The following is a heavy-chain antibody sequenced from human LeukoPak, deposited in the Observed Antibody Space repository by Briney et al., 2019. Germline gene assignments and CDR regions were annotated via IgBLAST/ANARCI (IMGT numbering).Heavy chain of an antibody. V-gene: IGHV1-2*02. D-gene: IGHD3-10*01. CDR1: GYTFTGYY. J-gene: IGHJ4*02. CDR3: ARVFRTMVRGVIIPHFGY. Sequence: ASVKVSCKASGYTFTGYYMHWVRQAPGQGLELMGWINPNSGGTNYAQKFQGRVTMTRDTSISTAYMELSRLRSDDTAVYYCARVFRTMVRGVIIPHFGYWGQGTLVTVSS. CDR2: INPNSGGT.